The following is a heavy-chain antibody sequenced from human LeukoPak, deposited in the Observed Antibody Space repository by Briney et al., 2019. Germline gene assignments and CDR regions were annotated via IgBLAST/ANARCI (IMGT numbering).Heavy chain of an antibody. V-gene: IGHV3-20*04. CDR2: INWNGGST. Sequence: GGSLRLSCAASGFTFDDYGMSWVRQAPGKGLEWVSGINWNGGSTGYADSVKGRFTISRDNSKNTLYLQMNSLRAEDTAVYYCAKPLEMATIASGAFDIWGQGTMVTVSS. J-gene: IGHJ3*02. CDR1: GFTFDDYG. CDR3: AKPLEMATIASGAFDI. D-gene: IGHD5-24*01.